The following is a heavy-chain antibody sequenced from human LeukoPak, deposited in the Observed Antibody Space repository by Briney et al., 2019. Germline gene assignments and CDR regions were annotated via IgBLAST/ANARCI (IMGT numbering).Heavy chain of an antibody. CDR1: GGTFSSYA. J-gene: IGHJ6*02. D-gene: IGHD6-19*01. CDR3: AVPVADDFPDYYYYYGMDV. CDR2: IIPIFGTA. V-gene: IGHV1-69*13. Sequence: SVKVSCKASGGTFSSYAISWVRQAPGQGLEWMGGIIPIFGTANYAQKFQGRVTITADESTSTAYMELSSLRSEDTAVYYCAVPVADDFPDYYYYYGMDVWGQGTTVTVSS.